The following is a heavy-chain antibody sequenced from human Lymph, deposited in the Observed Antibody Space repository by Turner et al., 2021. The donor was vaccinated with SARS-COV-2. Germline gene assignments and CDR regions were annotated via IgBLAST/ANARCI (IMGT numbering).Heavy chain of an antibody. V-gene: IGHV4-59*08. CDR1: GGSISSYY. Sequence: QVQLQESGPGLVKPSETLSLTCTVSGGSISSYYWSWFRQPPGKGLVWIGYITNSGSTNDNPSLKSRVTITLDTTKNQFSLMLSSVTAADTAVYYCARHGNELGIQLWGQGTLVTVSS. CDR2: ITNSGST. J-gene: IGHJ4*02. CDR3: ARHGNELGIQL. D-gene: IGHD5-18*01.